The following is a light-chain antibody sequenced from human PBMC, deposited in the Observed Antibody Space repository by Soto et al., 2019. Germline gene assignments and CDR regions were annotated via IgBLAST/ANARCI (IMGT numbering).Light chain of an antibody. Sequence: QSALTQPPSASGSHGRSVTISCTGTSSDVGGYNFVSCFQQHPGKAPKLIIYEVNERPSGVPDRFSGSKSGNTASLTISGLHADDEADYYCSSYVGSNNLSVLGTWTKFTVL. J-gene: IGLJ1*01. CDR3: SSYVGSNNLSV. CDR2: EVN. V-gene: IGLV2-8*01. CDR1: SSDVGGYNF.